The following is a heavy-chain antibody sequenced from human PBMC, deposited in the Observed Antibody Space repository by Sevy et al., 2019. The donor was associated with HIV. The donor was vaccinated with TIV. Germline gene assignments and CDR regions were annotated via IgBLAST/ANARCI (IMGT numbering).Heavy chain of an antibody. CDR1: GGTFSSYA. Sequence: ASVKVSCKASGGTFSSYAISWVRQAPGQGLEWMGGIIPIFGTANYAQKFQGRVTITADESTSTAYMELSSLGSEDTAVYYCARGGLEGYSSSRPYYFDYWGQGTLVTVSS. V-gene: IGHV1-69*13. D-gene: IGHD6-6*01. CDR3: ARGGLEGYSSSRPYYFDY. J-gene: IGHJ4*02. CDR2: IIPIFGTA.